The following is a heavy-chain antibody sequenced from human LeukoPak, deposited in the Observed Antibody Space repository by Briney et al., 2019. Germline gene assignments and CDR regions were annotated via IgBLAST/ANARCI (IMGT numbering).Heavy chain of an antibody. D-gene: IGHD5/OR15-5a*01. CDR1: GGSISSSSYY. CDR3: ARRVYGTFDY. J-gene: IGHJ4*02. Sequence: SETLSLTCTVSGGSISSSSYYWGWIRQPPGKGLEWIGSIYYSGSTYYNPSLKSRVTISVDTSKNQFSLKLSSATAADTAVYYCARRVYGTFDYWGQGTLVTVSS. V-gene: IGHV4-39*01. CDR2: IYYSGST.